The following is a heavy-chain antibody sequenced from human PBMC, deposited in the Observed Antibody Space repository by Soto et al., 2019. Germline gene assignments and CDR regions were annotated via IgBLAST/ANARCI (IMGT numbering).Heavy chain of an antibody. Sequence: PGRSLRLSCAASVYIFGDYAMHWVRQAPGKGLEWVSGISWNSGSIGYADSVKGRFTISRDNAKNSLYLQMNSLRAEDTAFYYCSKDMGYSGYDPFDYWRQGTLVPAS. D-gene: IGHD5-12*01. CDR3: SKDMGYSGYDPFDY. CDR2: ISWNSGSI. J-gene: IGHJ4*02. V-gene: IGHV3-9*01. CDR1: VYIFGDYA.